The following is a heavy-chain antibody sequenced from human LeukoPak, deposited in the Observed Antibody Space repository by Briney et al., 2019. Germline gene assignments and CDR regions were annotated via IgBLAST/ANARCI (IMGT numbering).Heavy chain of an antibody. V-gene: IGHV3-23*01. CDR3: ARGTTYYDFWSGYYLDY. Sequence: GGSLRLSCAASGFTFSSYAMSWVRQAPGKGLEWVSAISGSGGSTYYADSVKGRFTISRDNSKNTLYLQMNSLRAEDTAVYYCARGTTYYDFWSGYYLDYWGQGTLVTVSS. J-gene: IGHJ4*02. CDR1: GFTFSSYA. CDR2: ISGSGGST. D-gene: IGHD3-3*01.